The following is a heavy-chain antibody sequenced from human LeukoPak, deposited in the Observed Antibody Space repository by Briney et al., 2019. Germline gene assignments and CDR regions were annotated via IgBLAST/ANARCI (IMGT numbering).Heavy chain of an antibody. V-gene: IGHV4-39*01. CDR1: SGSISRSYYY. D-gene: IGHD6-19*01. CDR2: VYYNGNT. CDR3: ARHEHKAVAGDT. Sequence: SSETLSLTCTVSSGSISRSYYYWGWMRQPPGKGLEWIGSVYYNGNTFYSPSLKSRVTISVDTSKNHFSLRLISVTAADTAVYYCARHEHKAVAGDTWGQGILVTVSS. J-gene: IGHJ5*02.